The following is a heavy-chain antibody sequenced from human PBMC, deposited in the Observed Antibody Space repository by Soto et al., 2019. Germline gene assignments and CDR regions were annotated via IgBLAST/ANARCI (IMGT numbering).Heavy chain of an antibody. CDR1: GFTFSSYA. CDR3: AKEGCSGGSCQSYYYYYYMDV. J-gene: IGHJ6*03. D-gene: IGHD2-15*01. Sequence: EVQLLESGGGLVQPGGSLRLSCAASGFTFSSYAMSWVRQAPGKGLEWVSAVSGSGGSTYYADSVKGRFTISRDNSKNTLYLQMNSLRAEDTAVYYCAKEGCSGGSCQSYYYYYYMDVWGKGTTVTVSS. V-gene: IGHV3-23*01. CDR2: VSGSGGST.